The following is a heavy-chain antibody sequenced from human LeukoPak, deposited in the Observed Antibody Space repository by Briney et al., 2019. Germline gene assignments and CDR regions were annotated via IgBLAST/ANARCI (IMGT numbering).Heavy chain of an antibody. D-gene: IGHD2-2*01. CDR1: GFTFSSYA. V-gene: IGHV3-30*04. J-gene: IGHJ4*02. CDR3: ARLCSGTSCHDLDY. CDR2: ISYDGSNK. Sequence: GGSLRLSCAASGFTFSSYAMHWVRQAPGKGLEWVAVISYDGSNKYYADSVKGRFTISRDNSKNTLYLQMNSLRAEDTAVYYCARLCSGTSCHDLDYWGQGTLVTVSS.